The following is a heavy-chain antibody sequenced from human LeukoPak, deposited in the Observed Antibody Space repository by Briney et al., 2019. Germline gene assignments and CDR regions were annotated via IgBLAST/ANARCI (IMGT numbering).Heavy chain of an antibody. D-gene: IGHD5-18*01. V-gene: IGHV1-3*01. CDR1: GYTFTSYA. J-gene: IGHJ4*02. CDR2: FNAGNGNT. Sequence: ASVKVSCKASGYTFTSYALHRVREAPGQRLEWMGWFNAGNGNTKHSQKFQGRVTITRDTSASTAYMELSSLRSEDTAEYYCARGSSQLWPLDYWGQGTLVTVSS. CDR3: ARGSSQLWPLDY.